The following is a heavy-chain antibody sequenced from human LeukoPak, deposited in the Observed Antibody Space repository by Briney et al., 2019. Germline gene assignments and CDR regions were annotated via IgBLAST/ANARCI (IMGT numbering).Heavy chain of an antibody. CDR1: GGFISRSSYY. Sequence: SETLSLTCTVSGGFISRSSYYWGWIRQPPGKGLEWIGSIYYSGDTYYNPSLKSRVTISVDTSKNQFSLKLSSVTAADTAMYYCARDSRGIAAAGGWGQGTLVTVSS. D-gene: IGHD6-13*01. V-gene: IGHV4-39*07. J-gene: IGHJ4*02. CDR2: IYYSGDT. CDR3: ARDSRGIAAAGG.